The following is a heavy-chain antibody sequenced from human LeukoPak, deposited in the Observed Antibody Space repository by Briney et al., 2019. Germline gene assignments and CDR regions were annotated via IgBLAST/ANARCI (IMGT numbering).Heavy chain of an antibody. CDR3: ARAPRGEQQLVSDY. Sequence: GASVKVSCKASGYTSTSYDINWVRQATGQGLEWMGWMNPNSGNTGYAQKFQGRVTMTRNTSISTAYMELSSLRSEDTAVYYCARAPRGEQQLVSDYWGQGTLVTVSS. CDR1: GYTSTSYD. V-gene: IGHV1-8*01. CDR2: MNPNSGNT. J-gene: IGHJ4*02. D-gene: IGHD6-13*01.